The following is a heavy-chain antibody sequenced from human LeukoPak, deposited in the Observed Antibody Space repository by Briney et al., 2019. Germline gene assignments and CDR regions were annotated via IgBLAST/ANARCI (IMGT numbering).Heavy chain of an antibody. CDR1: GFSFSTYE. D-gene: IGHD5-24*01. CDR3: AGKPRDGYNDGRFDF. CDR2: ISTTGRTT. Sequence: PGGSLRLSCATSGFSFSTYEMDRVRQAPGKGLEWVSYISTTGRTTFYGDSVQGRFTMSRDNANNSVYLQMNSLRADDTAVYYCAGKPRDGYNDGRFDFWGQGTLVTVSS. J-gene: IGHJ4*02. V-gene: IGHV3-48*03.